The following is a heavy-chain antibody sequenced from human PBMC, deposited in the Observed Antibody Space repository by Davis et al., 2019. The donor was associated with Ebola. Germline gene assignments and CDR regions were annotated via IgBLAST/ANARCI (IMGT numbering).Heavy chain of an antibody. V-gene: IGHV3-33*01. J-gene: IGHJ5*02. CDR3: ARDDRGWFDP. CDR1: GFTFNNHG. CDR2: IWADGSIQ. Sequence: GESLKISCEASGFTFNNHGMHWVRQAPGKGLEWVAVIWADGSIQYYADSVKGRFTISRDQSKDMLYLPMSSLRVDDSAVYYCARDDRGWFDPWGQGTQVSVSS.